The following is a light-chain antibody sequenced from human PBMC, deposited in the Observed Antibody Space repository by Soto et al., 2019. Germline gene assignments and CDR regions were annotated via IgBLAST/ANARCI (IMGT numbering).Light chain of an antibody. CDR3: SSYTGSNNLV. V-gene: IGLV2-8*01. CDR1: SSDVGGYNY. J-gene: IGLJ3*02. CDR2: EVN. Sequence: QSALTQPPSASGSPGQSVTISCTGTSSDVGGYNYVSWYQQYPGKAPKLMIYEVNKRPSGVPDRFSGSKSGNTASLTVSGLQAVDEGYYYCSSYTGSNNLVFGGGTQLTVL.